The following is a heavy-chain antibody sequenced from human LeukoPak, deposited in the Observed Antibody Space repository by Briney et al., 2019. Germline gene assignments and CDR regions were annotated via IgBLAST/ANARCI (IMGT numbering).Heavy chain of an antibody. CDR1: GFTFSSYE. J-gene: IGHJ4*02. V-gene: IGHV3-48*03. D-gene: IGHD5-18*01. CDR2: ISSSGSTI. Sequence: GGSLRLACAASGFTFSSYEMNWVRQPPGKGLEWVSYISSSGSTIYYADSVKGRFTISRDNAKNSLSLQMNSLRAEDTAVYYCATVEGYRYGYTFDYWGQGILVTVSS. CDR3: ATVEGYRYGYTFDY.